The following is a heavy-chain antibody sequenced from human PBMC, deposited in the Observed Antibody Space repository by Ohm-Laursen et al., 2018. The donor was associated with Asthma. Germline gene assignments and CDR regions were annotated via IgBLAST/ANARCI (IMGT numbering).Heavy chain of an antibody. D-gene: IGHD3-3*01. Sequence: SLRLSCAASGFTFSNFAMHWVRQAPGKGLEWVAVGGSYYDGGLKYYADSVNGRFTVSRDDSKNTLYLQMNSLRPDDTAVYYCARDVMEWYLPAFDFWGQGTLVTVSS. CDR3: ARDVMEWYLPAFDF. J-gene: IGHJ4*02. CDR2: GGSYYDGGLK. CDR1: GFTFSNFA. V-gene: IGHV3-30-3*01.